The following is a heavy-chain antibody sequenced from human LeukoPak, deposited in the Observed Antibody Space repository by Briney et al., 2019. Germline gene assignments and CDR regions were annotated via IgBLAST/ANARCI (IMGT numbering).Heavy chain of an antibody. CDR2: IYDSGST. V-gene: IGHV4-59*01. CDR1: GGSISNYY. J-gene: IGHJ4*02. CDR3: ARRFDY. Sequence: SETLSLTCTVSGGSISNYYWSWIRQPPGKGLEWIGYIYDSGSTNYNPSLRSRVTISVDTSKNQFSLKTDSVTAADTAVYYCARRFDYWGQGTLVTVSS.